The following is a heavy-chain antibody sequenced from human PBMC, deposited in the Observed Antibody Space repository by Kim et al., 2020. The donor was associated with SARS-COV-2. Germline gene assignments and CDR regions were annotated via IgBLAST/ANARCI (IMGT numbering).Heavy chain of an antibody. Sequence: GGSLRLSCAASGFTFSSYAMSWVHQAPGKGLEWVSAISGSGGSTYYADSVKGRFTISRDNSKNTLYLQMNSLRAEDTAVYYCAKGRWVYSSSWQGDWGQGTLVTVSS. D-gene: IGHD6-13*01. CDR1: GFTFSSYA. V-gene: IGHV3-23*01. CDR2: ISGSGGST. CDR3: AKGRWVYSSSWQGD. J-gene: IGHJ4*02.